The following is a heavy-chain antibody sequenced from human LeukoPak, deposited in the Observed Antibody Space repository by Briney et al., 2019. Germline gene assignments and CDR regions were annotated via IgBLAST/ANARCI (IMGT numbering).Heavy chain of an antibody. CDR3: AREGSLHHSGDYYLSWFDP. CDR2: IIPIFGTA. D-gene: IGHD3-22*01. V-gene: IGHV1-69*05. J-gene: IGHJ5*02. Sequence: ASVKVSCKASGGTFSSYAISWVRQAPGQGLEWMGRIIPIFGTANYAQKFQSRVTITTDESTSTAYMELSSLRSEDTAVYYCAREGSLHHSGDYYLSWFDPWGQGTLVTVSS. CDR1: GGTFSSYA.